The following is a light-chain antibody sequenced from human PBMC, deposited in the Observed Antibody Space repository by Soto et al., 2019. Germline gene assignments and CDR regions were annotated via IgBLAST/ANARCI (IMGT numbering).Light chain of an antibody. Sequence: QSALTQPASVSGSPGQSITISCTGSSSDVGTFNYVSWYQQHPGKAPKLLIYELINRPSGVSNRFSGSKSGNTASLTISGLQAEDEADYHCSSYSRTTLDVVFGGGTKLTVL. CDR1: SSDVGTFNY. CDR2: ELI. CDR3: SSYSRTTLDVV. J-gene: IGLJ2*01. V-gene: IGLV2-14*01.